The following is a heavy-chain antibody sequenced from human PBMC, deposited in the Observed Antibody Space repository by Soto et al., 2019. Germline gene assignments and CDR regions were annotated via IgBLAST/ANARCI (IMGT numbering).Heavy chain of an antibody. D-gene: IGHD3-22*01. Sequence: ASVKVSCKASGDTFTSYGISCVRQAPGQGLEWMGWISAYNYNTHYAQNLQGRVTMTTDTSTSTAYMELRSLGSDDTAVYYCARDRSYYESSGYPFFDYWGQGTQVTVSS. CDR1: GDTFTSYG. CDR3: ARDRSYYESSGYPFFDY. CDR2: ISAYNYNT. V-gene: IGHV1-18*01. J-gene: IGHJ4*02.